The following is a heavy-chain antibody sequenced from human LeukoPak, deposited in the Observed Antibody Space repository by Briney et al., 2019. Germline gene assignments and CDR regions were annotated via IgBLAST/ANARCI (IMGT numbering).Heavy chain of an antibody. Sequence: QSGGSLRLSCAASGFSFSSYSMYWVRQAPGKGLEWVSYISSSGSTRYYADSVKGRFTISRDNAKNSLYLQMNSLRAEDTAVYYCARVSSGYCFDYWGQGTLVTVSS. CDR3: ARVSSGYCFDY. J-gene: IGHJ4*02. D-gene: IGHD3-22*01. V-gene: IGHV3-48*01. CDR1: GFSFSSYS. CDR2: ISSSGSTR.